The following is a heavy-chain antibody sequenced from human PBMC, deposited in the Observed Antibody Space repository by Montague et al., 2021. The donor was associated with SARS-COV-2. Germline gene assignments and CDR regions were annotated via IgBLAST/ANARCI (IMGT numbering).Heavy chain of an antibody. CDR1: GGPISGSSDY. CDR2: VYYSGNT. V-gene: IGHV4-39*01. D-gene: IGHD5-18*01. Sequence: SETLSLTCTLTGGPISGSSDYWGWIRQSPGKGLEWIASVYYSGNTYYXPSVKSRLTISVDTSKNQFSLKLNSVTAADTALYYCARREYSYGWGDWGQGTLVTVSS. J-gene: IGHJ4*02. CDR3: ARREYSYGWGD.